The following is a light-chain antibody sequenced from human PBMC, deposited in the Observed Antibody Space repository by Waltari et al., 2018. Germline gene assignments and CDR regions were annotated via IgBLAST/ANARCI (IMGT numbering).Light chain of an antibody. CDR3: QQYNSYFPT. CDR1: QRITYW. V-gene: IGKV1-5*03. Sequence: IQMTQSPSSLSASVGDSVTITCQASQRITYWLAWYQQKPGKAPNLLVYKASTLETGVPSRFSGSGSGTEFTLTISSLQSDDFATYYCQQYNSYFPTFGQGTKVEIK. CDR2: KAS. J-gene: IGKJ1*01.